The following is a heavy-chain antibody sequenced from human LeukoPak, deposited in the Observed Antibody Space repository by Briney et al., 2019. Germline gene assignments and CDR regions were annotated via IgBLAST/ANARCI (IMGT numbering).Heavy chain of an antibody. J-gene: IGHJ4*02. Sequence: GVSLRLSCAASGFTFSSYGMHWVRQAPGKGLEWVAVISYDGSNKYYADSVKGRFTISRDNSKNTLYLQMNSLRAEDTAVYYCAKRATSGSYYVDYWGQGTLVTVSS. CDR1: GFTFSSYG. CDR2: ISYDGSNK. D-gene: IGHD3-10*02. V-gene: IGHV3-30*18. CDR3: AKRATSGSYYVDY.